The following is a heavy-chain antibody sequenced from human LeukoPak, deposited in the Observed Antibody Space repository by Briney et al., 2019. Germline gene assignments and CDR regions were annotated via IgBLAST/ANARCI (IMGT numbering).Heavy chain of an antibody. CDR2: INHSGST. CDR1: GGSFNDYY. CDR3: TSRNYYDSSGYYYFDY. J-gene: IGHJ4*02. V-gene: IGHV4-34*01. D-gene: IGHD3-22*01. Sequence: PSETLSLTCAVYGGSFNDYYWSWIRQPPGKGLEWIGEINHSGSTNYNPSLKSRVTISVDTSKTQFSLKLSSVPAADTAVYYCTSRNYYDSSGYYYFDYWGRGTLVTVSS.